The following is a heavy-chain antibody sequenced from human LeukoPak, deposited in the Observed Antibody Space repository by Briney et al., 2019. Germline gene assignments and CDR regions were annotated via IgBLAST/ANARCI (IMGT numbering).Heavy chain of an antibody. CDR1: GFTFSDYY. V-gene: IGHV3-66*01. Sequence: GGSLRLSCAASGFTFSDYYMSWVRQAPGKGLEWVSVIYSGGSTYYADSVKGRFTISRDNSKNTLYLQMNSLRAEDTAVYYCARLDYYDPYYFDYWGQGTLVTVSS. CDR2: IYSGGST. CDR3: ARLDYYDPYYFDY. D-gene: IGHD3-22*01. J-gene: IGHJ4*02.